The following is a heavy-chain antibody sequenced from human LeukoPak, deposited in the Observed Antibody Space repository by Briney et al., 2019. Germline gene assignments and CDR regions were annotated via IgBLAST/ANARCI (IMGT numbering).Heavy chain of an antibody. J-gene: IGHJ4*02. CDR3: ARGGYSSNWSPYYFDY. CDR1: RYSFTSNW. D-gene: IGHD6-13*01. CDR2: IDPGDSYT. Sequence: GESLKISCTGSRYSFTSNWISWVRQKPGKGLEWMGRIDPGDSYTKYSPSFQGYVTISADKSISTAYLQWSSLKASDTAMYYCARGGYSSNWSPYYFDYWGQGTLVTVSS. V-gene: IGHV5-10-1*01.